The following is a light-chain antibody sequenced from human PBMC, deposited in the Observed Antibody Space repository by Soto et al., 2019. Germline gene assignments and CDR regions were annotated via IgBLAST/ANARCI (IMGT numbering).Light chain of an antibody. V-gene: IGKV3-20*01. CDR3: QQYGSALPLT. CDR1: QSVRNNY. Sequence: EIVLTQSPGTLSLSPGERATLSCRASQSVRNNYLAWYQQKPGQAPRLLIYSASTRATGIPDRFSGSVSGTDFTLTISRLQPEDFAVYYCQQYGSALPLTFGGGTRVETK. J-gene: IGKJ4*01. CDR2: SAS.